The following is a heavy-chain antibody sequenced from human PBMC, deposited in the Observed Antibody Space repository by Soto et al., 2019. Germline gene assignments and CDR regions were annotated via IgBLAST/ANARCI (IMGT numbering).Heavy chain of an antibody. J-gene: IGHJ4*02. D-gene: IGHD6-13*01. Sequence: QVQLVQSGAEVKKPGASVKLSCRTSGYTFTHYYIHWVRQAPGQGLEWLAIINPASGSTNYAQDFQCRLPLTMDTSTTSVYMELSGLRAEDTAIFYCARDLAAGDHWGQGTLVTVSS. CDR1: GYTFTHYY. CDR3: ARDLAAGDH. V-gene: IGHV1-46*01. CDR2: INPASGST.